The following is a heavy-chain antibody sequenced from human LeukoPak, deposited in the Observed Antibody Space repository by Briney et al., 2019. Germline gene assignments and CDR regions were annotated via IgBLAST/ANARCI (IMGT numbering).Heavy chain of an antibody. CDR3: AKDFVSSSGWYYFDY. CDR2: ISYDGSNK. Sequence: PGGSLRLSCAASGFTFSSYGMHWVRQAPGKGLEWVAVISYDGSNKYYADSVKGRFTISRDNSKNTLYLQMNSLRAEDTAVYYCAKDFVSSSGWYYFDYWGQGTLVTVSS. D-gene: IGHD6-19*01. J-gene: IGHJ4*02. CDR1: GFTFSSYG. V-gene: IGHV3-30*18.